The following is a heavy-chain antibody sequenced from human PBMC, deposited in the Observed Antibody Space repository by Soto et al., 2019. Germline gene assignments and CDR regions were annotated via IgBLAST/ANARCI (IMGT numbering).Heavy chain of an antibody. V-gene: IGHV1-69*06. Sequence: VQSGAEVRKPGSSVRVSCEVSGDTFTSHTINWLRQAPGQGLEWMGGVIPVFGSPTYAQRFQARLSITADTSTQTAYMELSSLTSDDTAFYFCARDITGTNKWFDSWGQGTLVTVSS. CDR2: VIPVFGSP. CDR3: ARDITGTNKWFDS. CDR1: GDTFTSHT. J-gene: IGHJ5*01. D-gene: IGHD1-20*01.